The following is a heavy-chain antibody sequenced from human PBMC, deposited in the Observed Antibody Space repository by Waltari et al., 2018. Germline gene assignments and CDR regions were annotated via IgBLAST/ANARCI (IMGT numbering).Heavy chain of an antibody. CDR1: GFTFSRYW. CDR3: AKSRGFEY. Sequence: EVQLVESGGGLVQPGRSLRLYCGASGFTFSRYWMSWVRQIPGKGLEWVANINYDGSQKYYVDSVKGRFTIFRDNAKNSVYLQMNSLRVEDTAVYYCAKSRGFEYWGQGTLITVSS. CDR2: INYDGSQK. V-gene: IGHV3-7*01. D-gene: IGHD2-2*01. J-gene: IGHJ4*02.